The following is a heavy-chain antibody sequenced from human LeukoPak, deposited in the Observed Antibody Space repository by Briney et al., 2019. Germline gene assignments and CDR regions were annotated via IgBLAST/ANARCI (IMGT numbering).Heavy chain of an antibody. CDR1: GGTFSSYA. CDR2: IIPIFGTA. D-gene: IGHD6-19*01. V-gene: IGHV1-69*13. Sequence: ASVKVSCKASGGTFSSYAVSWVRQAPGQGREGMGGIIPIFGTANYAQKFHGRVTITADESTSTAYMELSSLRSEDTAVYYCARSEQWLVIHLDYWGQGTLVTVSS. J-gene: IGHJ4*02. CDR3: ARSEQWLVIHLDY.